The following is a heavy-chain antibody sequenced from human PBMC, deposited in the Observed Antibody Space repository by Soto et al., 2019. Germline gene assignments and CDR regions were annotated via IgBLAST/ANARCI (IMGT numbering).Heavy chain of an antibody. V-gene: IGHV3-30-3*01. D-gene: IGHD3-10*01. CDR2: ISYDGSNK. CDR3: VPNGSGSAEYFQH. CDR1: GFTFSSYA. Sequence: QVQLVKSGGGVVEPGRSLILSCAASGFTFSSYAMHWVRQAPGKGLEWVAVISYDGSNKYYADSVKGRFTISRDNSKNTLYLQMNSLRAEDTAVYYCVPNGSGSAEYFQHWGQGTLVTVSS. J-gene: IGHJ1*01.